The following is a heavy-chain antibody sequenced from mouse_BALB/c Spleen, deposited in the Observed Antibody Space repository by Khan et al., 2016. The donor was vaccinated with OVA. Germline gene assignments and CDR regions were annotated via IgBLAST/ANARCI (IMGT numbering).Heavy chain of an antibody. CDR3: ASIKKIVATYFDF. Sequence: VQLQQSGAELVKAGASVKMSCKASGYTFTSYWMHWVKQRLGQGLEWFAETNPTNGRTYYNEKFKSKATLTVDKSSSTAYMLLSGPTFEDSAVFFCASIKKIVATYFDFWGQGTTRTVPS. CDR2: TNPTNGRT. J-gene: IGHJ2*01. CDR1: GYTFTSYW. V-gene: IGHV1S81*02. D-gene: IGHD1-1*01.